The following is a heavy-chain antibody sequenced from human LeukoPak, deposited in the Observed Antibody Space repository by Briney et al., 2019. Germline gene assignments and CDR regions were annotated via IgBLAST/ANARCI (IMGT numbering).Heavy chain of an antibody. CDR3: ANGPSSYAEGAFDI. J-gene: IGHJ3*02. CDR1: GFTLSRYA. CDR2: ISGSGGST. D-gene: IGHD6-19*01. Sequence: GGSLRLSCAASGFTLSRYAVSWVRQAPGKGLEWVSAISGSGGSTYYADSVKGRFTISRDNSKNTLYLQMNSLRAEDTAVYYCANGPSSYAEGAFDIWGQGTMVTVSS. V-gene: IGHV3-23*01.